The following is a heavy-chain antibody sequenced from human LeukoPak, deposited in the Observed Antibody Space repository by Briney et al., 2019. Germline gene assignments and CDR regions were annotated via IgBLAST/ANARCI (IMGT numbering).Heavy chain of an antibody. CDR2: IYPGDSDT. Sequence: GESLKISCKGSGYSFTSYWIGWVRQMPGKGLEWMGIIYPGDSDTSYSPSFQGQVTISADKSISTAYLQWSSLKASDTAMYYCARVISGSSSWPPGDAFDIWGQGTMVTVSS. V-gene: IGHV5-51*01. D-gene: IGHD6-13*01. J-gene: IGHJ3*02. CDR1: GYSFTSYW. CDR3: ARVISGSSSWPPGDAFDI.